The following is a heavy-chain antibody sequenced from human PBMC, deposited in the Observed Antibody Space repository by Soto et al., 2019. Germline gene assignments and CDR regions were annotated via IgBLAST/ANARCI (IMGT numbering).Heavy chain of an antibody. J-gene: IGHJ4*02. CDR2: IFPLLAMV. CDR3: AKEDGAGFQS. D-gene: IGHD1-26*01. CDR1: GGDLTNSG. Sequence: QVHLVQSGAEMKKPGSSVKVSCKVSGGDLTNSGISWVRQAPGQGLEWMGGIFPLLAMVDYSQKFQGRVTLTADESTNTAYMGLGSLKSDDTAVYYCAKEDGAGFQSGGQGTLVIVSS. V-gene: IGHV1-69*04.